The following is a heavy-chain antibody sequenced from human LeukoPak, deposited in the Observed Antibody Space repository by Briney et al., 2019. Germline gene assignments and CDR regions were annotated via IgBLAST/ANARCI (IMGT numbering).Heavy chain of an antibody. CDR3: ARGGYRHYFDS. Sequence: GESLRLSCAASGFTFSDCYLSWIRQAPGRGLEWVSYISGGSTYTNYADSVKGRFTVSRDNAKNSLYLQLDSLRAEDTAVYYCARGGYRHYFDSWGQGTLVTVSS. D-gene: IGHD5-18*01. J-gene: IGHJ4*02. CDR1: GFTFSDCY. V-gene: IGHV3-11*06. CDR2: ISGGSTYT.